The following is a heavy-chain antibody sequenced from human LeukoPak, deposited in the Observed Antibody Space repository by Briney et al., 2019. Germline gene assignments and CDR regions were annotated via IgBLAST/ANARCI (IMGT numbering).Heavy chain of an antibody. V-gene: IGHV1-69*04. CDR2: IIPILGIA. D-gene: IGHD5-12*01. Sequence: GASVKVSCKASGGTFSSYAISWVRQAPGQGLEWMGRIIPILGIANYAQKFQGRVTITADKSTSTAYMELSSLRAEDTAVYYCAENTGYSGYDYSDYWGQGTLVTVSS. CDR3: AENTGYSGYDYSDY. CDR1: GGTFSSYA. J-gene: IGHJ4*02.